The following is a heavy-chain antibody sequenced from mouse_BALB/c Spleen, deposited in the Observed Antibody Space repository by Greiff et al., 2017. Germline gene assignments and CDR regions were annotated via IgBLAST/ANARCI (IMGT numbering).Heavy chain of an antibody. CDR3: AYGNFSWFAY. D-gene: IGHD2-1*01. V-gene: IGHV1-59*01. Sequence: VQLQQPGAELVKPGASVKMSCKASGYTFTSYWMHWVKQRPGQGLEWIGVIDPSDSYTSYNQKFKGKATLTVDTSSSTAYMQLSSLTSEDSAVYYFAYGNFSWFAYWGQGTLVTVSA. CDR2: IDPSDSYT. CDR1: GYTFTSYW. J-gene: IGHJ3*01.